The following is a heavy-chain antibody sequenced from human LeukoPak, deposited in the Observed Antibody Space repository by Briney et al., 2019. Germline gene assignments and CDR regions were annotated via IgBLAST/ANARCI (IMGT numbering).Heavy chain of an antibody. Sequence: PSETLSLTCGVYDWTFSGYYWSWIRQAPGKGLEWIGEINHSGSTNYNASLKSRVTISVDASKNQFSLNLSSVTAADTAVYYCARPSSSCYADRFDIWGQGTMVTVSS. CDR2: INHSGST. J-gene: IGHJ3*02. D-gene: IGHD6-13*01. CDR1: DWTFSGYY. V-gene: IGHV4-34*01. CDR3: ARPSSSCYADRFDI.